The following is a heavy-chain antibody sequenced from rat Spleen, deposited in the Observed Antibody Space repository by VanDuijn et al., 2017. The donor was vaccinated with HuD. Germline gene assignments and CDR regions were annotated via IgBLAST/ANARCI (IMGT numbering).Heavy chain of an antibody. V-gene: IGHV5-7*01. CDR3: ARTIYDYFDY. Sequence: EVQLVESGGGLVQPGRSLKLSCAASGFTFSDHNMAWVRQAPRKGLEWVATISYDGGSTYYGDSVKGRFTISRDNAKRTLYLQMNSLRSEDTATYYCARTIYDYFDYWGQGVMVTVSS. CDR2: ISYDGGST. J-gene: IGHJ2*01. CDR1: GFTFSDHN.